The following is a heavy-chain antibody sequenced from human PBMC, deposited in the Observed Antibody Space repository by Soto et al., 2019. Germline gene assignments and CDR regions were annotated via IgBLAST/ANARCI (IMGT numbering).Heavy chain of an antibody. D-gene: IGHD2-2*01. V-gene: IGHV4-39*01. Sequence: QLQLQESGPGLVKPSETLSLTCTVSGASVSSTSYYWGWIRQPPGKGLDWIGSIHYSVNTYYNPSLKSRVTISVDTSKNQFSLILPSVTAADTAVYYCASSRRDEICNAASCYVTYWGQGTLVTVSS. CDR2: IHYSVNT. J-gene: IGHJ4*02. CDR1: GASVSSTSYY. CDR3: ASSRRDEICNAASCYVTY.